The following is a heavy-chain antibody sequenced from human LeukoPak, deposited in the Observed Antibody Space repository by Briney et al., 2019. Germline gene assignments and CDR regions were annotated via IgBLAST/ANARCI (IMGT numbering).Heavy chain of an antibody. CDR2: INAGNGNT. D-gene: IGHD2-15*01. CDR1: GYTFTSYA. Sequence: ASVKVSCKASGYTFTSYAMHWVRQAPGQRLEWMGWINAGNGNTKYSQKFQGRVTITRDTSASTAYMELSSLRSEDTAVYYCARNAKYCSGGSCYWSYYYYGMDVWGQGTTVTVSS. CDR3: ARNAKYCSGGSCYWSYYYYGMDV. J-gene: IGHJ6*02. V-gene: IGHV1-3*01.